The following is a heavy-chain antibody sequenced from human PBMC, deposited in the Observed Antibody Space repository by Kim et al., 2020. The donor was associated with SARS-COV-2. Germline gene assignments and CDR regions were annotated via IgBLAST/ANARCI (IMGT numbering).Heavy chain of an antibody. Sequence: GGSLRLSCAASGFTFSSYGMHWVRQAPGKGLVWVSRIKNDGSSTWFADSVKGRFTISRDNAKNTVYLQMNSLRAEDTAVYYCVRGSKAAAGTWGWLDPWG. CDR1: GFTFSSYG. D-gene: IGHD6-13*01. J-gene: IGHJ5*02. V-gene: IGHV3-74*01. CDR3: VRGSKAAAGTWGWLDP. CDR2: IKNDGSST.